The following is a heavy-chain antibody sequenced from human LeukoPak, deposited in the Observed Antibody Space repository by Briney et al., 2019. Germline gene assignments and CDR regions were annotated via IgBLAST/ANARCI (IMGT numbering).Heavy chain of an antibody. D-gene: IGHD3-16*01. J-gene: IGHJ4*02. Sequence: PGGSLRLSCAASGFTFSDYYMSWIRQAPGKGLEWVSYISSSSSYTNYADSVKGRFTISRDNAKNSLYLQMNSLRAEDTAVYYCARVPLGGYYFDYWGQGTLVTVSS. CDR1: GFTFSDYY. CDR3: ARVPLGGYYFDY. CDR2: ISSSSSYT. V-gene: IGHV3-11*06.